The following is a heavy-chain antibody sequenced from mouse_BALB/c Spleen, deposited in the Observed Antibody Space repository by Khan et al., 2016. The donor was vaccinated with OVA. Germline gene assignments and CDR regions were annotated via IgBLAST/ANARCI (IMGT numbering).Heavy chain of an antibody. Sequence: QVQLKQSGAELVRPGVSVKISCKGSGYTFTDFTMHWVKQSHAKSLEWIGVISTYYGDATYNQKFKGKAIMTVDKASSTAYMELDRLTSEDSAIYYCTRGGGGNRFAYWGQGTLVTVSA. CDR3: TRGGGGNRFAY. J-gene: IGHJ3*01. V-gene: IGHV1S137*01. CDR1: GYTFTDFT. CDR2: ISTYYGDA.